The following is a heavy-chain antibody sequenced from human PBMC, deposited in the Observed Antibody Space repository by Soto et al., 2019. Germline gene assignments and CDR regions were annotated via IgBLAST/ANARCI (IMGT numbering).Heavy chain of an antibody. CDR3: ARGRITMVREVTKGYYYYYMDV. J-gene: IGHJ6*03. D-gene: IGHD3-10*01. V-gene: IGHV1-8*01. CDR1: GYTFTSYD. CDR2: MNPNSGNT. Sequence: QVQLVQSGAEVKKPGASVKVSCKASGYTFTSYDINWVRQATGQGLEWMGWMNPNSGNTGYAQKFQGRVTMTRNTSISTAYMELSSLRSEDTAVYYCARGRITMVREVTKGYYYYYMDVWGKGTTVTVSS.